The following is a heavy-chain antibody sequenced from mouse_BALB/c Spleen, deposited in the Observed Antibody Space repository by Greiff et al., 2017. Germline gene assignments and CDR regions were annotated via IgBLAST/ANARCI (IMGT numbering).Heavy chain of an antibody. D-gene: IGHD1-1*01. Sequence: EVKLLESGAELVKPGASVKLSCTASGFNIKDTYMHWVKQRPEQGLEWIGRIDPANGNTKYDPKFQGKATITADTSSNTAYLQLSSLTSEDTAVYYCARPITTVVAPFAYWGQGTLVTVSA. V-gene: IGHV14-3*02. CDR3: ARPITTVVAPFAY. CDR2: IDPANGNT. J-gene: IGHJ3*01. CDR1: GFNIKDTY.